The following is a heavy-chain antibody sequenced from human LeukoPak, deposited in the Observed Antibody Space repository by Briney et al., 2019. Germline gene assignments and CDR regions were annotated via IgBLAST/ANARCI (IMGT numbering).Heavy chain of an antibody. CDR2: IIPTFGTA. CDR1: GGTFSSYA. D-gene: IGHD2-21*02. CDR3: ARESVPPYCGGDCCLDY. J-gene: IGHJ4*02. V-gene: IGHV1-69*05. Sequence: SVKVSCKASGGTFSSYAISWVRQAPGQGLEWMGRIIPTFGTANYAQKFQGRVTITTDESTSTAYMELSSLRSEDTAVYYCARESVPPYCGGDCCLDYWGQGTLVTVSS.